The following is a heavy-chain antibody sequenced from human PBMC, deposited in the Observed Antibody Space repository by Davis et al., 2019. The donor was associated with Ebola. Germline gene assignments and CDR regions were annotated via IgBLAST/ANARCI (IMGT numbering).Heavy chain of an antibody. J-gene: IGHJ4*02. CDR3: ARDGISPIDY. CDR2: IIPILGIA. Sequence: SVKVSCKASGGTFSSYAISWVRQAPGQGLEWMGRIIPILGIANYAQKFQGRVTITADKTTSTAYMELSSLRSEDTAVYYCARDGISPIDYWGQGTLVTVSS. D-gene: IGHD2/OR15-2a*01. V-gene: IGHV1-69*04. CDR1: GGTFSSYA.